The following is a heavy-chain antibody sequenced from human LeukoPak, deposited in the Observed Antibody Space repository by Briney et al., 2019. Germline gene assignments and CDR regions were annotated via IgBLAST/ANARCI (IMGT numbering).Heavy chain of an antibody. Sequence: PGGSLRLSCAASGFTFSSYAMSWVRQAPGMGLEWVGRTRNKHRSFATEYAASVKGRFIISRDGSGNSVSLHLSSLTVEDTALYYCARDGSGSDDSAFDVWGQGTMVTVSS. CDR1: GFTFSSYA. V-gene: IGHV3-72*01. J-gene: IGHJ3*01. CDR2: TRNKHRSFAT. D-gene: IGHD3-10*01. CDR3: ARDGSGSDDSAFDV.